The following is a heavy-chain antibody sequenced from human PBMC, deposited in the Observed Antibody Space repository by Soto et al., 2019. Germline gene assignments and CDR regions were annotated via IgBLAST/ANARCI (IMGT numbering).Heavy chain of an antibody. D-gene: IGHD6-13*01. CDR2: ISAYNGNT. Sequence: QVQLVQSGAEVKKPGASVKVSCKASGYTFTSYGISWVRQAPGQGLEWMGWISAYNGNTNYAQKLQGRVTMTTDTATSTAYMELRSLRSDDTAVYYCARLRGPGYSSSGELEAYFDYWGQGTLVTVSS. V-gene: IGHV1-18*01. CDR3: ARLRGPGYSSSGELEAYFDY. CDR1: GYTFTSYG. J-gene: IGHJ4*02.